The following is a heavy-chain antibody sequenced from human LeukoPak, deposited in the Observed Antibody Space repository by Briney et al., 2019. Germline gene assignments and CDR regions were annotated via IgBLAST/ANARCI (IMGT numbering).Heavy chain of an antibody. J-gene: IGHJ4*02. D-gene: IGHD3-10*01. V-gene: IGHV4-30-4*01. CDR3: ARDSIVVRGVFDY. Sequence: SQTLSLTCTVSGVSISSGDYYWSWIRQPPGKGLEWIGYIYYSGSTYYNPSLKSRVTISVDTSKNQFSLKLSSVTAADTAVYYCARDSIVVRGVFDYWGQGTLVTVSS. CDR2: IYYSGST. CDR1: GVSISSGDYY.